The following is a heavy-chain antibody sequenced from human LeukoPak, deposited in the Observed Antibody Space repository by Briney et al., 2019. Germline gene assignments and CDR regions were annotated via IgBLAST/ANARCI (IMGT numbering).Heavy chain of an antibody. CDR1: GYTFTTYG. D-gene: IGHD6-13*01. Sequence: GASVKVSCKASGYTFTTYGISWVRQAPGQGLEWMGWISAYNGNTNYAQKLQGRVTMTTDTSTSTAYMELRSLRSDDTAVYYCARDGPGYSSSWYPSAYWGQGTLVTVSS. CDR3: ARDGPGYSSSWYPSAY. CDR2: ISAYNGNT. J-gene: IGHJ4*02. V-gene: IGHV1-18*01.